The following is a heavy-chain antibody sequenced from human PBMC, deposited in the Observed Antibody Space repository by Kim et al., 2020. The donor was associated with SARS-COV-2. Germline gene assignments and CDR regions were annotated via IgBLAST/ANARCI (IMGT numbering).Heavy chain of an antibody. CDR2: K. D-gene: IGHD2-2*01. V-gene: IGHV3-33*01. J-gene: IGHJ4*02. Sequence: KHYADSVKGRVTISRDNSKNTLYLQMNSLRAEDTGVYYCARDPSTDYFDYWGQGTLVTVSS. CDR3: ARDPSTDYFDY.